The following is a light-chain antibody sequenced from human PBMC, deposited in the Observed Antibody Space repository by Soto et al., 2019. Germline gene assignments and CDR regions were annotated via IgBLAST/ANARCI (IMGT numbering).Light chain of an antibody. CDR3: HQYYSTPWT. Sequence: EIVLTQSPGTLSLSPGERATLSCRASQSVRGSYLAWYRQRPGQAPRLLIYGATSRATGIPDRFSGSGSGTEFTLTISSLQAEDVAVYYCHQYYSTPWTFGQGTKVEIK. CDR1: QSVRGSY. CDR2: GAT. V-gene: IGKV3-20*01. J-gene: IGKJ1*01.